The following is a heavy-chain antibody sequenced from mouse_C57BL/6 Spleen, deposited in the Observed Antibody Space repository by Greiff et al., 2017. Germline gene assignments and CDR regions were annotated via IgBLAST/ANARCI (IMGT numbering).Heavy chain of an antibody. CDR3: ASDYCSSYRFSY. CDR2: IDPSDSYT. Sequence: VQLQQPGAELVRPGTSVTLSCKASGYTFTSYWMHWVKQRPGQGLEWIGVIDPSDSYTNYNQKFKGKATLTVDTSFSTAYMQLSSLTSEDSAVYYCASDYCSSYRFSYWGQGTLVTVSA. CDR1: GYTFTSYW. D-gene: IGHD1-1*01. V-gene: IGHV1-59*01. J-gene: IGHJ3*01.